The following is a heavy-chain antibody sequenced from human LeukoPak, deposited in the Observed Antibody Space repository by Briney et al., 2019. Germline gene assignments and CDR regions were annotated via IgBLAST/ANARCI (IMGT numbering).Heavy chain of an antibody. CDR2: ICYSRST. J-gene: IGHJ5*02. V-gene: IGHV4-39*01. CDR3: ARTEKYIPEDWFDP. D-gene: IGHD1-1*01. Sequence: SETLSLTCTVSGGSISSSSYCWGWIRQPPGKGLEWIGSICYSRSTFYNPSLKSRVTLSVDTSKNQFSLKLSSVTAADTAVYYCARTEKYIPEDWFDPWGQGTLVTVSS. CDR1: GGSISSSSYC.